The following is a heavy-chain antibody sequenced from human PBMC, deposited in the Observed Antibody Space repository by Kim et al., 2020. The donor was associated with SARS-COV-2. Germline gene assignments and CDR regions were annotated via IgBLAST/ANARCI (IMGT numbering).Heavy chain of an antibody. CDR1: GFTFDDYA. Sequence: GGSLRLSCAASGFTFDDYAMHWVRQAPGKGLEWVSGISWNSGSIGYADSVKGRFTISRDNAKNSLYLQMNSLRAEDTALYYCAKGDTAMGTLDAFDYWGQGTMVTVSS. V-gene: IGHV3-9*01. D-gene: IGHD5-18*01. J-gene: IGHJ4*03. CDR2: ISWNSGSI. CDR3: AKGDTAMGTLDAFDY.